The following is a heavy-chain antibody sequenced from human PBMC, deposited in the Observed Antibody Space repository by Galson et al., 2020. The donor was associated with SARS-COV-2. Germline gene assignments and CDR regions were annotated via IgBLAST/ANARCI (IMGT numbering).Heavy chain of an antibody. CDR2: ISSSSSYI. CDR3: ARDYYDSSGYYSPPWFDP. V-gene: IGHV3-21*01. CDR1: GFTFSSYS. D-gene: IGHD3-22*01. J-gene: IGHJ5*02. Sequence: GGSLRLSCAASGFTFSSYSMNWVRQAPGKGLEWVSFISSSSSYIYYADSVKGRFTISRDNAKNSLYLQMNSLRAEDTAVYYCARDYYDSSGYYSPPWFDPWGQGTLVTVSS.